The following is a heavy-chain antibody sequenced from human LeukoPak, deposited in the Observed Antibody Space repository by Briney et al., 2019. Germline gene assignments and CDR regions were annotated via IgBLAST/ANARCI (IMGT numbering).Heavy chain of an antibody. D-gene: IGHD4-11*01. CDR1: GYTFTSYD. CDR2: MNPNSGNT. J-gene: IGHJ4*02. CDR3: ARIRLGGTTVTTNLLGDAY. Sequence: ASVKVSCKASGYTFTSYDINWVRQATGQGLEWMGWMNPNSGNTGYAQKFQGRVTITADESTSTAYMELSSLRSEDTAVYYCARIRLGGTTVTTNLLGDAYWGQGTLVTVSS. V-gene: IGHV1-8*01.